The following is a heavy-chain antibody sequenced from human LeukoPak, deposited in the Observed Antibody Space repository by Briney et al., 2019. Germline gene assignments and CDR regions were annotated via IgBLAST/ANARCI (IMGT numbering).Heavy chain of an antibody. CDR2: ISYDGNNK. CDR1: GFTFSSYA. V-gene: IGHV3-30*04. J-gene: IGHJ3*02. Sequence: PGRSLRPSCAASGFTFSSYAMQWVRQAPGKGLEWVAVISYDGNNKYYADSVKGRFTISRDNSKNTLYLQVSSLRTDDTAMYYCARDRTTSGDAAFDIWGQGTMVTVSS. CDR3: ARDRTTSGDAAFDI. D-gene: IGHD7-27*01.